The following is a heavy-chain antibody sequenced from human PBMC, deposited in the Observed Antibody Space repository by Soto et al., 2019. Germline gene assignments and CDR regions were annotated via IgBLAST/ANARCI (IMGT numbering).Heavy chain of an antibody. CDR2: ISAHNGNT. J-gene: IGHJ4*02. Sequence: QVHLVQSGAEVKKPGASVKVSCKGSGYAFTTYGITWVRQAPGQGLEWMGGISAHNGNTNYAQKLQGRVTVTRDPSTSTAYMELRSLRSADTAAYYCARGRYGDYWGQGALVNVSS. V-gene: IGHV1-18*01. D-gene: IGHD1-1*01. CDR1: GYAFTTYG. CDR3: ARGRYGDY.